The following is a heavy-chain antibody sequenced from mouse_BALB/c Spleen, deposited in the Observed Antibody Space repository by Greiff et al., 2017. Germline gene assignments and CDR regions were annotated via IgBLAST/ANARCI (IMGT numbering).Heavy chain of an antibody. CDR2: ISNGGGST. J-gene: IGHJ3*01. CDR3: ARHETGKFAY. CDR1: GFTFSSYT. Sequence: EVMLVESGGGLVQPGGSLKLSCAASGFTFSSYTMSWVRQTPEKRLEWVAYISNGGGSTYYPDTVKGRFTISRDNAKNTLYLQMSSLKSEDTAMYYCARHETGKFAYWGQGTLVTVSA. D-gene: IGHD4-1*01. V-gene: IGHV5-12-2*01.